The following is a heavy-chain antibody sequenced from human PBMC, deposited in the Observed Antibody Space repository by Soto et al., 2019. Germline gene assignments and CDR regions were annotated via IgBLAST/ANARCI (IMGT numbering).Heavy chain of an antibody. CDR2: ISRSGDYT. J-gene: IGHJ4*02. D-gene: IGHD6-19*01. CDR3: AKELVLSSVSSSSYLDY. CDR1: GFSFSSYA. Sequence: QTGGSLRLCCAASGFSFSSYAMSCVLQAPGKGLEWVSGISRSGDYTYYADSVKGRFTISRDNSKSTLYLQVKSLRAEDTAVYYCAKELVLSSVSSSSYLDYRAQRTPLTVSS. V-gene: IGHV3-23*01.